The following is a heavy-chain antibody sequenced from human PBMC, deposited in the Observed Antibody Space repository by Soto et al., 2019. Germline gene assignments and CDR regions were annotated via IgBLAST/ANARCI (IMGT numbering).Heavy chain of an antibody. D-gene: IGHD2-21*02. CDR1: GYTFTSYA. CDR3: ARMTRAGKGDGDAFDI. J-gene: IGHJ3*02. CDR2: INAGNGNT. Sequence: ASVKVSCKASGYTFTSYAMHWVRQAPGQRLEWMGWINAGNGNTKYSQKFQGRVTITRDTSASTAYMELSSLRSEDTAVYYCARMTRAGKGDGDAFDIWDQGTMVTVSS. V-gene: IGHV1-3*01.